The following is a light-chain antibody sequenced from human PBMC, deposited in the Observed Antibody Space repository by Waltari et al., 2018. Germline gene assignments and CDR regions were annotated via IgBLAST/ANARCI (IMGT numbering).Light chain of an antibody. Sequence: QSLMTQPPSVSGAPGQRVTISCTGSSPNLGAGYDVTWYQQLPETAPKLLIFNNNNRPSGVPDRFSGSKSDTSASLAITGLQAEDEADYYCQSFDSALSGWVFGGGTKLTVL. CDR2: NNN. J-gene: IGLJ3*02. CDR1: SPNLGAGYD. CDR3: QSFDSALSGWV. V-gene: IGLV1-40*01.